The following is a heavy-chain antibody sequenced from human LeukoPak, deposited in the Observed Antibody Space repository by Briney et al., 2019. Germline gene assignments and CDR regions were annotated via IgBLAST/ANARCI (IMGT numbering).Heavy chain of an antibody. CDR2: IYYSGST. V-gene: IGHV4-61*01. CDR1: GVSVSSGSYY. J-gene: IGHJ4*02. CDR3: ARRCSGGSCYYYFDY. Sequence: SETLSLTCTVSGVSVSSGSYYWSWIRQPPGKGLEWIGYIYYSGSTNYNPSLKSRVTISVDTSKNQFSLKLSSVTAADTAVYYCARRCSGGSCYYYFDYWGQGTLVTVSS. D-gene: IGHD2-15*01.